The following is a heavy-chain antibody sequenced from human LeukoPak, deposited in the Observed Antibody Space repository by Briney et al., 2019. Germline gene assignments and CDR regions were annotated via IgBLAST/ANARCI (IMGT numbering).Heavy chain of an antibody. Sequence: PSETLSLTCTVSGGSISSSSYYWGWIRQPPGKGLEWIGSIYYSGSTYYNPSLKSRVTISVDTSKNQFSLKLSSVTAADTAVYYCASGGAFDIWGQGTMVTVSS. J-gene: IGHJ3*02. CDR2: IYYSGST. V-gene: IGHV4-39*07. CDR1: GGSISSSSYY. D-gene: IGHD4-23*01. CDR3: ASGGAFDI.